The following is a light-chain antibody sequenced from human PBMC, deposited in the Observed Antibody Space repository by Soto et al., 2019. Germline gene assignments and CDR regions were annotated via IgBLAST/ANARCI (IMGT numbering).Light chain of an antibody. CDR3: LQHNNWPRT. V-gene: IGKV3-15*01. Sequence: EIVMTQSPVTLSVSPGERATLSCRASQSISSNLAWYLHKPGQAPRLLIFGASTRATDVPARFSGSGSGTEFTLTISSLQSEDFAVYYCLQHNNWPRTFGQGTKVEVK. CDR1: QSISSN. J-gene: IGKJ1*01. CDR2: GAS.